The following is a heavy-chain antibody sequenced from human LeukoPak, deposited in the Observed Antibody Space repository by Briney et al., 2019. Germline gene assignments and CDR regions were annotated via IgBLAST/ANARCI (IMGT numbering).Heavy chain of an antibody. CDR1: TYTFSTYG. D-gene: IGHD3-10*01. Sequence: ASVKVSCKASTYTFSTYGVSWVRQAPGQGLEWVRWISGYSDNTNYAQNLQGRVTMTTDASTSTAYMELRSLRSDDTAVYYCARALLWFGEPSHIDYWGQGTLVTASS. CDR3: ARALLWFGEPSHIDY. J-gene: IGHJ4*02. CDR2: ISGYSDNT. V-gene: IGHV1-18*01.